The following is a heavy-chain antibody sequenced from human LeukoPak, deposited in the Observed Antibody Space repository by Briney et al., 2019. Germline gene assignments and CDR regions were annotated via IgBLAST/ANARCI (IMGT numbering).Heavy chain of an antibody. CDR3: ARDEMAAFKFDY. V-gene: IGHV4-38-2*02. Sequence: SETLSLTCTASGYSISSGYYWGWIRQPPGKGLEWIGSIYHSGSTYYNPSLKSRVTISVDTSKNQFSLKLSSVTAADTAAYYCARDEMAAFKFDYWGQGTLVTVSS. CDR2: IYHSGST. D-gene: IGHD5-24*01. CDR1: GYSISSGYY. J-gene: IGHJ4*02.